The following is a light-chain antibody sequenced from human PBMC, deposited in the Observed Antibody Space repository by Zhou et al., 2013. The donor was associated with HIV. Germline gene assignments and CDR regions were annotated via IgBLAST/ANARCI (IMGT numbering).Light chain of an antibody. V-gene: IGKV1-8*01. CDR1: QGISSY. Sequence: AIRMTQSPSSFSASTGDRVTITCRASQGISSYLAWYQQKPGKAPKLLIYAASTLQSGVPSRFSGSGSGTDFALTISSLQPDDYGTYYCQQYNTYPITFGQGTRLDI. CDR2: AAS. J-gene: IGKJ5*01. CDR3: QQYNTYPIT.